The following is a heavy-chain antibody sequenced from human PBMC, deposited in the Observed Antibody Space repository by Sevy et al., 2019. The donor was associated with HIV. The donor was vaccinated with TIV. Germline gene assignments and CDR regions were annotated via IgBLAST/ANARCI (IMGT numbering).Heavy chain of an antibody. D-gene: IGHD1-26*01. CDR1: GFIFSSYA. J-gene: IGHJ6*02. CDR3: ARVVGALPGYYYGTDV. V-gene: IGHV3-23*01. Sequence: GGSLRLSCAASGFIFSSYAMSWVRQAPGKGLQWVSALGDSGAATYYADSVKGRFTISRDNSKNTLFLQLNSLRAEDTAVYYCARVVGALPGYYYGTDVWGQGTTVTVS. CDR2: LGDSGAAT.